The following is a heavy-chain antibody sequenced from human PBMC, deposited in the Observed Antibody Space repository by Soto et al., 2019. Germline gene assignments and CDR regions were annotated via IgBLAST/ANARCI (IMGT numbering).Heavy chain of an antibody. CDR2: ISYDGNNE. D-gene: IGHD4-17*01. V-gene: IGHV3-30-3*01. CDR3: ARGDYGDYVFIGVDH. J-gene: IGHJ5*02. CDR1: GFTFINYA. Sequence: QVQLVESGGGVVQPGRSLRLSCAASGFTFINYAMHWVRQAPDKGLEWVALISYDGNNEYYAVSVKGRFTISRDNSKNTLYLQMNSVSPEDTSLYYCARGDYGDYVFIGVDHRGQGTTVTVSS.